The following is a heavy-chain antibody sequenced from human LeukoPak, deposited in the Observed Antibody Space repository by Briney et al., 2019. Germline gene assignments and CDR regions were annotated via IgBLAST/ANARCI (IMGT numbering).Heavy chain of an antibody. D-gene: IGHD3-10*01. CDR3: ARYMVRGIIISYFDN. V-gene: IGHV3-48*03. Sequence: PGGSLRLSCAASGFTFSSYEMNWVRQAPGKGLEWLSYISSGGSSIYYADSVKGRFTISRGNAKNSLYLQMNSLRAEDTAVYYCARYMVRGIIISYFDNWGQGTLVTVSS. CDR1: GFTFSSYE. CDR2: ISSGGSSI. J-gene: IGHJ4*02.